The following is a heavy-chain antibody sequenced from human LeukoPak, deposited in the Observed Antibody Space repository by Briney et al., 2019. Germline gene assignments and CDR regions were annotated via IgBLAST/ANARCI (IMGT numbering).Heavy chain of an antibody. CDR1: GGSISSYY. CDR2: IYTSGST. CDR3: AREQLVPLYYFDY. D-gene: IGHD6-6*01. Sequence: SETLSLTCTVSGGSISSYYWSWIRRPAGKGLEWIGRIYTSGSTNYNPSLKSRVTISVDTSKNQFSLKLSSVTAADTAVYHCAREQLVPLYYFDYWGQGTLVTVSS. J-gene: IGHJ4*02. V-gene: IGHV4-4*07.